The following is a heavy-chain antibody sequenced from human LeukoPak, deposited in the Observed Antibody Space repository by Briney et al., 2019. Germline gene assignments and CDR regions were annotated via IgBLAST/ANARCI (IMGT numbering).Heavy chain of an antibody. CDR2: VNKDGSEK. CDR1: GFTFSSYW. Sequence: GGSLRLSCAASGFTFSSYWMSWVRQTPGRGLEWVANVNKDGSEKYYVDSVRGRFTIFRDNAKNSLYLQMSSLRAEDMAVYYCARELVVGVAEYFQHWGQGTLVTVSS. D-gene: IGHD1-26*01. V-gene: IGHV3-7*01. J-gene: IGHJ1*01. CDR3: ARELVVGVAEYFQH.